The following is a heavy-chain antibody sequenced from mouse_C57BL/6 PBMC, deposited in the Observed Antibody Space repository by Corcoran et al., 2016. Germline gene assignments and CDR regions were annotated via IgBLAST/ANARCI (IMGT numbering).Heavy chain of an antibody. J-gene: IGHJ2*01. D-gene: IGHD1-1*01. CDR1: GYSFTSYY. CDR2: IYPGSGNT. CDR3: AITTVVPLDY. V-gene: IGHV1-66*01. Sequence: QVQLQQSGPELVKPGASVKISCKASGYSFTSYYIHWVKQRPGQGLEWIGWIYPGSGNTKYNEKFKGKATLTADTSSSTAYMQLSSLTSEDSAVDYCAITTVVPLDYWGQGTTLTVSS.